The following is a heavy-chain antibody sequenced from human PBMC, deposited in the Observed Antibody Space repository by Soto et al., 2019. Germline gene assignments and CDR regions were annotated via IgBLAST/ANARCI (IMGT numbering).Heavy chain of an antibody. D-gene: IGHD3-9*01. Sequence: QVQLVQSGAEVKKPGASVKVSCKASGYTFTSYGISWVRQAPGQGLAGMGWISAYNGNTNYAQKLQGRVTMTTDTSTSTAYMELRSLRSDDTAVYYCARDYDILNGFTQIDYWGQGTLVTVSS. CDR1: GYTFTSYG. CDR2: ISAYNGNT. V-gene: IGHV1-18*01. J-gene: IGHJ4*02. CDR3: ARDYDILNGFTQIDY.